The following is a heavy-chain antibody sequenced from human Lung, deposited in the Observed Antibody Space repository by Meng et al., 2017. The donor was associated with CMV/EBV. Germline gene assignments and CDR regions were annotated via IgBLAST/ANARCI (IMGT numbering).Heavy chain of an antibody. CDR3: LRRSGGSV. CDR1: GDSITNHNW. J-gene: IGHJ1*01. D-gene: IGHD3-10*01. CDR2: IPHRGSS. Sequence: QVEWRGSGPDLVKPSEPLSLPCAVSGDSITNHNWWSWVRQPPGKGLEWIGEIPHRGSSAYNPSLKSRVSMSIDKSKNQFSLKLTSVTAADTAVYHCLRRSGGSVWGQGTLVTVSS. V-gene: IGHV4-4*02.